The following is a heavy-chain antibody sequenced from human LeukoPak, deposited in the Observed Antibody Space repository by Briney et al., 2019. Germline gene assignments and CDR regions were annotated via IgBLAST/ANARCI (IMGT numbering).Heavy chain of an antibody. D-gene: IGHD3-22*01. CDR2: IYSGGNT. CDR1: GFTVSSNY. V-gene: IGHV3-53*01. CDR3: AGTMIVVVVNAFDI. J-gene: IGHJ3*02. Sequence: GGSLRLSCAASGFTVSSNYMSWVRQAPGKGLEWVSVIYSGGNTYYADSVKGRFTISRDSSKNTLYLQMNSLRAEDTAVYYCAGTMIVVVVNAFDIWGQGTMVTVSS.